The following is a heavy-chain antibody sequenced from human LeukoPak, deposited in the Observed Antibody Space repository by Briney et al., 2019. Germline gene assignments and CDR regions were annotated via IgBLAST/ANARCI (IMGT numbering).Heavy chain of an antibody. Sequence: PSQTLSLACTVSGGSISSGSYDWSWIRQRAGKGLEWIGYIYYSGSTNYNPSLKSRVTISVDTSKNQFSLKLSSVTAADTAVYYCARGSGGSPFDYWGQGTLVTVSS. CDR3: ARGSGGSPFDY. D-gene: IGHD2-15*01. J-gene: IGHJ4*02. V-gene: IGHV4-61*10. CDR2: IYYSGST. CDR1: GGSISSGSYD.